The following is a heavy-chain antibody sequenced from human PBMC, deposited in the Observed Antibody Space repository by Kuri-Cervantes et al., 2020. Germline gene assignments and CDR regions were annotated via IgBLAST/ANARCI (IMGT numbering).Heavy chain of an antibody. CDR1: GGTFSSYA. CDR2: IIPIFGTA. CDR3: ARGGGGVVTAALDY. D-gene: IGHD2-21*02. Sequence: SVKVSCKASGGTFSSYAINWVRQAPGQGLEWMGGIIPIFGTANYAQKFQGRVTITTDESTPTAYMELSSLRSEDTPVYYCARGGGGVVTAALDYWGQGTLVTVSS. V-gene: IGHV1-69*05. J-gene: IGHJ4*02.